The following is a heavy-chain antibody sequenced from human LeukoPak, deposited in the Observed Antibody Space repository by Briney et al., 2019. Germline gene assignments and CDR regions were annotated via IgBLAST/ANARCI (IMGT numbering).Heavy chain of an antibody. CDR3: ARAGPTSTRLSPGGSFDY. J-gene: IGHJ4*02. CDR1: GYIFTGCY. D-gene: IGHD3-16*01. Sequence: EASVKVSCKASGYIFTGCYIHWVRQAPGQGLEWMGLINPDSCVSTYSQKFQGRATTTRDTPITTAYLELRSLRSDDKAVYYCARAGPTSTRLSPGGSFDYWGQGALVTVSS. V-gene: IGHV1-2*02. CDR2: INPDSCVS.